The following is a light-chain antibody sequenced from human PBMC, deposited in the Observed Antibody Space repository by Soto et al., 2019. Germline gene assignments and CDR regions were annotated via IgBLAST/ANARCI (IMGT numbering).Light chain of an antibody. CDR3: QQYNNWPPYT. Sequence: EIVMTQSPATLSVSPGERATLSCRARQSVNSNLAWYQQKPGQAPRVLIYDASTRATSIPARFSGSGSGTEFTLTISSLQSEDFAIYYCQQYNNWPPYTFGQGTKLEIK. CDR2: DAS. CDR1: QSVNSN. J-gene: IGKJ2*01. V-gene: IGKV3-15*01.